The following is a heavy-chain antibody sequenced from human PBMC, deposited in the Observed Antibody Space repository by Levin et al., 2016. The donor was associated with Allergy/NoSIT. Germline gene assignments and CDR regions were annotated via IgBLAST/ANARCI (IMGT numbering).Heavy chain of an antibody. D-gene: IGHD2-8*01. CDR3: ARGMGCPSSRCSFHFDY. V-gene: IGHV6-1*01. Sequence: SQTLSLTCAISGDSVSRQKWFLELDQARPHREALSGVGRTKYRSKWQSEYAVSVKSRITINPDTANNQFSLQLNSVTPEDTAVYYCARGMGCPSSRCSFHFDYWGQGILVTVSS. CDR2: TKYRSKWQS. J-gene: IGHJ4*02. CDR1: GDSVSRQKWF.